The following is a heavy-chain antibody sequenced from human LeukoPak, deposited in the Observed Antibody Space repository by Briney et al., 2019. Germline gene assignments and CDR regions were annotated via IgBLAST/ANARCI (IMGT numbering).Heavy chain of an antibody. J-gene: IGHJ4*02. CDR3: AKEGRTSTVFDY. Sequence: GGSLRLSCAASGFTFSSYGMHWVRQAPGKGLEWVAFIRYDGSNKYYADSVKGRFTISRDNSKNTLYLQMNSLRAEDTAVYYCAKEGRTSTVFDYWGQGTLVTVSS. CDR2: IRYDGSNK. D-gene: IGHD4-17*01. CDR1: GFTFSSYG. V-gene: IGHV3-30*02.